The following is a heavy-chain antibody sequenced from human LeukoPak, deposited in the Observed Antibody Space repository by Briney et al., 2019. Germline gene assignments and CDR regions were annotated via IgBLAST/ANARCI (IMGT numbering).Heavy chain of an antibody. CDR2: ISSNGGST. Sequence: QSGGSLRLSCSASGFTFSSYAMHWVRQAPGKGLEYVSAISSNGGSTYYADSAKGRFTISRDNSKNTLYLQMSSLRAEDTAVYYCVKFPPGYSGCERDYWGQGTLVTVSS. D-gene: IGHD5-12*01. J-gene: IGHJ4*02. V-gene: IGHV3-64D*06. CDR1: GFTFSSYA. CDR3: VKFPPGYSGCERDY.